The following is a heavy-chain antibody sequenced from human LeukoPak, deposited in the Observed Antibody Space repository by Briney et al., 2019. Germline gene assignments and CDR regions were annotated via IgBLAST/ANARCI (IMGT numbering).Heavy chain of an antibody. CDR3: AREQYADLIFDS. V-gene: IGHV4-59*01. D-gene: IGHD4-17*01. Sequence: SETLSLTCTVSGGPISSYYWSWIRQPPGKGLEWIGYIHYSGSTNYNPSLKSRVTISVDTSKNQFSLKLSSVTAADTAVYYCAREQYADLIFDSWGQGTLVTVSS. J-gene: IGHJ4*02. CDR2: IHYSGST. CDR1: GGPISSYY.